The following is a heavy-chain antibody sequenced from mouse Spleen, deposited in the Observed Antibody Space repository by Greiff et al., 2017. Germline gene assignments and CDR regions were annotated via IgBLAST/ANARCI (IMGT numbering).Heavy chain of an antibody. V-gene: IGHV3-6*01. Sequence: EVQLQQSGPGLVKPSQSLSLTCSVTGYSITSGYYWYWIRQSSGNLLEWMGFISYDGSNYYNPSLKNRISITRDTSKNQFFLKLNTVTTEDTATYYSARDGGLRPAYWGQGTLVTVSA. D-gene: IGHD2-4*01. CDR3: ARDGGLRPAY. J-gene: IGHJ3*01. CDR1: GYSITSGYY. CDR2: ISYDGSN.